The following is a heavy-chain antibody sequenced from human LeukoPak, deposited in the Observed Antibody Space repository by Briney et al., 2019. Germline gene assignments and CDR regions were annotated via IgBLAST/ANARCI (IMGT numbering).Heavy chain of an antibody. CDR3: ARAGYSSSWYHYYYMDI. Sequence: SETLSLTCAVYGGSFSGYYWSWIRQPPGKGLEWIGEINHSGSTNYNPSLKSRVTISVDTSKNQFSLKLSSVTAADTAVYYCARAGYSSSWYHYYYMDIWGKGTTVTVSS. D-gene: IGHD6-13*01. CDR2: INHSGST. V-gene: IGHV4-34*01. CDR1: GGSFSGYY. J-gene: IGHJ6*03.